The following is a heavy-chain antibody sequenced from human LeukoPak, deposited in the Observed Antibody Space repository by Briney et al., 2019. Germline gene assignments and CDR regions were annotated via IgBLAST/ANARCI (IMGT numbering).Heavy chain of an antibody. CDR2: IYYSGST. V-gene: IGHV4-39*02. CDR1: GGSISSSSYY. Sequence: SETLSLTCTVPGGSISSSSYYWGWIRQPPGKGLEWIGSIYYSGSTYYNPSLKSRVTISVDTSKNQFSLKLSSVTAADTAVYYCAGDRGWFDPWGQGTLVTVSS. CDR3: AGDRGWFDP. J-gene: IGHJ5*02.